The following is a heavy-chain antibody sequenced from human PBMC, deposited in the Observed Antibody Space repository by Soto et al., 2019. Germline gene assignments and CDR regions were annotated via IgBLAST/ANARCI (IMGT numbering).Heavy chain of an antibody. CDR1: GFTFSSYG. D-gene: IGHD1-26*01. Sequence: PGGSLRLSCAASGFTFSSYGMHWVRQAPGKGLEWVAVIWYDGSNKYYADSVKGRFTISRDNSKNTLYLQMNSLRAEDTAVYYCARDAREVGVSPPGYWGQGTLVTVSS. V-gene: IGHV3-33*01. CDR2: IWYDGSNK. CDR3: ARDAREVGVSPPGY. J-gene: IGHJ4*02.